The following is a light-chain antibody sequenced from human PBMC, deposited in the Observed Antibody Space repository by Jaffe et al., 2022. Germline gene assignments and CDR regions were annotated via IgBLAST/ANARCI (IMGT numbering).Light chain of an antibody. CDR2: LGS. Sequence: DIVMTQSPLSLRVTPGEPASISCRSSQSLLHTNGYNYLDWYLQKPGQSPQLLIYLGSIRASGVPDRFSGSGSGTDFTLKISRVEAEDVGVYYCMHLKEPPVTFGQGTRLEIK. V-gene: IGKV2-28*01. CDR1: QSLLHTNGYNY. CDR3: MHLKEPPVT. J-gene: IGKJ5*01.